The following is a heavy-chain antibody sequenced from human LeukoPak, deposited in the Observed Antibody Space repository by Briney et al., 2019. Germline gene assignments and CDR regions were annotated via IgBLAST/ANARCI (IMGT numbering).Heavy chain of an antibody. Sequence: ASVKVSCKASGGTFSSYSISWVRQAAGQGLEWMGRIIPILGIANYAQKFQGRVTITADKSTSTAYMELNSLRSEDTAVYYCARHLKFSDTVGYWGQGTLVTVSS. CDR3: ARHLKFSDTVGY. CDR1: GGTFSSYS. CDR2: IIPILGIA. V-gene: IGHV1-69*02. J-gene: IGHJ4*02. D-gene: IGHD4-17*01.